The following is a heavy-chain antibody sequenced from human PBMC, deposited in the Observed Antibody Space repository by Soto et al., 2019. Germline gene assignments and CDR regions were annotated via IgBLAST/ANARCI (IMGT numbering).Heavy chain of an antibody. CDR1: GDSISSGGYY. J-gene: IGHJ6*02. Sequence: PLSQNCPVSGDSISSGGYYWRWIRQHPGKGLEWIGYIYYSGSTYYNPSLKSRVTISVDTSKSQFSLKLSSVTAADTAVYYCARDFTDSSGPTLGMGVWGQGTTVTVSS. D-gene: IGHD6-19*01. CDR2: IYYSGST. CDR3: ARDFTDSSGPTLGMGV. V-gene: IGHV4-31*03.